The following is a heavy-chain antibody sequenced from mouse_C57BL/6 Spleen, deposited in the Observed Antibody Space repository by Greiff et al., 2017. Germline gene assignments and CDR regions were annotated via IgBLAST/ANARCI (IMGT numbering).Heavy chain of an antibody. J-gene: IGHJ4*01. V-gene: IGHV3-6*01. D-gene: IGHD2-5*01. CDR2: ISYDGSN. CDR1: GYSITSGYY. Sequence: EVKLMESGPGLVKPSQSLSLTCSVTGYSITSGYYWNWIRQFPGNKLEWMGYISYDGSNNYNPSLKNRISITRDTSKNQFFLKLNSVTTEDTATYYCARHSNYGAMDYWGQGTSVTVSS. CDR3: ARHSNYGAMDY.